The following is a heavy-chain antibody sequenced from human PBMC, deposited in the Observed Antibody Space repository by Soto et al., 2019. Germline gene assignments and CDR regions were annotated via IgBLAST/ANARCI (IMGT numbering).Heavy chain of an antibody. V-gene: IGHV3-30*03. Sequence: VQLVESGGGVVQPGRSLRLSCAASGFTFSDYAMHWVRQAPGKGLEWVAVVSHDGRNTHYADSAKGRFTISRDSSKNTVSLERTSLRAEDTAVYYCARGGRQWLVTSDFNYWGQGALVTVSS. D-gene: IGHD6-19*01. CDR1: GFTFSDYA. J-gene: IGHJ4*02. CDR3: ARGGRQWLVTSDFNY. CDR2: VSHDGRNT.